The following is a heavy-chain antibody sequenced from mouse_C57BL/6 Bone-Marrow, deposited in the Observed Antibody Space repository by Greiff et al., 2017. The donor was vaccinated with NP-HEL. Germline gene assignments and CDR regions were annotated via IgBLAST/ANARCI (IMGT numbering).Heavy chain of an antibody. CDR2: FYPGSGSI. CDR3: ARHEGIYYGNYVVLAWFAY. V-gene: IGHV1-62-2*01. CDR1: GYTFTEYT. Sequence: QVQLQQSGAELVKPGASVKLSCKASGYTFTEYTIHWVKQRSGQGLEWIGWFYPGSGSIKYNEKFKDKATLTADKSSSTVYMELSRLTSEDCAVYFCARHEGIYYGNYVVLAWFAYWGQGTLVTVSA. D-gene: IGHD2-1*01. J-gene: IGHJ3*01.